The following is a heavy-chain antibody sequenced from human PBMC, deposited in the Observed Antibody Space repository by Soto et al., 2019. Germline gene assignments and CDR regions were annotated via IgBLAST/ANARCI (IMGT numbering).Heavy chain of an antibody. D-gene: IGHD2-2*01. CDR1: GYTVTSYY. CDR3: ARDPGCSSTSCYFGDAFDI. V-gene: IGHV1-46*03. J-gene: IGHJ3*02. CDR2: INPSGGST. Sequence: ASVKVSCKASGYTVTSYYMHWVRQAPGQGLKWMGIINPSGGSTSYAQKFQGRVTMTRDTSTSTVYMELSSLRSEDTAVYYCARDPGCSSTSCYFGDAFDIWGQGTMVTLSS.